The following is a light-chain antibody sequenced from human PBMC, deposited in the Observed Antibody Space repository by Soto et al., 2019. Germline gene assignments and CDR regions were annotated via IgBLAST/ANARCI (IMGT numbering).Light chain of an antibody. CDR3: QSYDSSLGGYV. J-gene: IGLJ1*01. CDR1: SSNIGAGYD. V-gene: IGLV1-40*01. CDR2: GII. Sequence: QSVLTQPPSVSGAPGQRVTIPCTGSSSNIGAGYDVHWYQQLPGTVPILLIFGIINRPSGVPDRFSGSKSGTSASLAITGLQPEDEADYYCQSYDSSLGGYVFGTGTKLTVL.